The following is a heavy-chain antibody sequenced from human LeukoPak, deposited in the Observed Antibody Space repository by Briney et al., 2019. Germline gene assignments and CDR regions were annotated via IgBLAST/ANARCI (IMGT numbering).Heavy chain of an antibody. D-gene: IGHD2-2*01. CDR3: ARVNGGYCSSTSCSSGDY. Sequence: GGSLRLSCAASGFTFSDYYMSWIRQAPGKGLEWVAVISYDGSNKYYADSVKGRFTISRDNSKNTLYLQMNSLRAEDTAVYYCARVNGGYCSSTSCSSGDYWGQGTLVTVSS. CDR1: GFTFSDYY. CDR2: ISYDGSNK. V-gene: IGHV3-30*01. J-gene: IGHJ4*02.